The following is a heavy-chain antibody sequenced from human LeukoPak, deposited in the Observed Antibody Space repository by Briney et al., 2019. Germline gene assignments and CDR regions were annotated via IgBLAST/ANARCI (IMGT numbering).Heavy chain of an antibody. CDR3: AKKARLGDFSPTEFDS. CDR2: SGSGGGT. D-gene: IGHD3-16*02. V-gene: IGHV3-23*01. Sequence: GGTLTLSCAASGVTFSNCSMNWGRQAPPKGLEWVSGSGSGGGTNYADSVKGRFTISRDNSKNTLYLQMNSLRAEDTSIYYCAKKARLGDFSPTEFDSWGQGTLVTVSS. CDR1: GVTFSNCS. J-gene: IGHJ4*02.